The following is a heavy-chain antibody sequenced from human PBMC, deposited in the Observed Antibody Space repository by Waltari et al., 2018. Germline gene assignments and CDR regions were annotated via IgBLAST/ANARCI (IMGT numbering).Heavy chain of an antibody. CDR2: INGPGRTT. V-gene: IGHV3-74*01. Sequence: EVQLVESGGGLVQPGGSLRLSCAASGNTLGNYYMHWGRQAPGKGLGWVSTINGPGRTTSYADSVKGRFTISRDNAKKMLYLQMNSLRAEDTAVYFCAREVDAFDVWGQGTMVTVSS. CDR1: GNTLGNYY. J-gene: IGHJ3*01. CDR3: AREVDAFDV.